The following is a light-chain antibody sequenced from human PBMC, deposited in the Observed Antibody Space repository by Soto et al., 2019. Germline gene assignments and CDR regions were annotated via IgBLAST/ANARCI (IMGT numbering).Light chain of an antibody. V-gene: IGKV3-15*01. CDR3: QHADT. CDR2: GAT. Sequence: EIVMTQSPATLSVSPGDRATLSCRASQSVSSKLAWYQKKPGRAPRLLIYGATTMATGIPARFSGSGSGTEFTLTITSLQSEDFAVYYCQHADTFGGGTKVEIK. J-gene: IGKJ4*01. CDR1: QSVSSK.